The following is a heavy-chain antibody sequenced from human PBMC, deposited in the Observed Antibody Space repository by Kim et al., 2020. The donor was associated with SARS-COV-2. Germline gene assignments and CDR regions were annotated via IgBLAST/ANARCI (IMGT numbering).Heavy chain of an antibody. Sequence: SETLSLTCAVYGGSFSGYYWSWIRQPPGKGLEWIGEINHSGSTNYNPSLKSRVTILVDTSKNQFSLKLSSVTAADTAVYYCASVPYPVAWGRDLQAPDYWGQGTLVTVSS. CDR2: INHSGST. D-gene: IGHD7-27*01. V-gene: IGHV4-34*01. CDR1: GGSFSGYY. CDR3: ASVPYPVAWGRDLQAPDY. J-gene: IGHJ4*02.